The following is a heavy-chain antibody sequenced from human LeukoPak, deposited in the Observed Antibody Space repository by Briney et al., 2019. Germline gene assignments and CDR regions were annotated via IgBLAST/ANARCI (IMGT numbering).Heavy chain of an antibody. J-gene: IGHJ5*02. Sequence: SETLSLTCAVSGYSISSGYSWGWIRQSPGKGLEWIGTIYHTGTTYYNPSLKSRVTISPDTSKNQFSLKLSSVTAADTAVYYCARFGTTSGRGFDPWGQGTLVTVSS. CDR3: ARFGTTSGRGFDP. CDR2: IYHTGTT. V-gene: IGHV4-38-2*01. CDR1: GYSISSGYS. D-gene: IGHD2-2*01.